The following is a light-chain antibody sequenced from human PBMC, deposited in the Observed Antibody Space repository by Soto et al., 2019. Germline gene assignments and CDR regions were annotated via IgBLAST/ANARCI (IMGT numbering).Light chain of an antibody. CDR2: DAS. CDR3: QQFSSYPLT. V-gene: IGKV3-11*01. J-gene: IGKJ4*01. CDR1: QSVSSY. Sequence: EIVMTQSPATLSLSPGERATLSCRASQSVSSYLAWYQQKRGQAPRLLIYDASKRATGIPDRFSGGGSGTDFTLTISRLEPEDFAVYYCQQFSSYPLTFGGGTKVDIK.